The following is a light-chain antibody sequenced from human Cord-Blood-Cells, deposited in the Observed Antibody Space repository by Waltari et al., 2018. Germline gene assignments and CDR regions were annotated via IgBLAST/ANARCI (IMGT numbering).Light chain of an antibody. Sequence: QSALTQPRSVSGSPGKSVTISCTGTSSDVGGYNYVSWYQQHPGKAPKLMIYDVSKRPSGVPDRFTGSKSGHAASLTISGLQADDEADYYCCSYAGSYTYVFGTGTKVTVL. CDR3: CSYAGSYTYV. CDR2: DVS. CDR1: SSDVGGYNY. J-gene: IGLJ1*01. V-gene: IGLV2-11*01.